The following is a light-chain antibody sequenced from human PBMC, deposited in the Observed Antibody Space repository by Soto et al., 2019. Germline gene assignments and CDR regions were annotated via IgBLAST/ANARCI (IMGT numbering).Light chain of an antibody. Sequence: QCALTQPRSVSGSPGQSVTISCTGTSSDVGGYNYVSWYQQHPGKAPKLMIYDVTMRPSGVPDRFSGSKSGNTASLTISGLQAEDEADYYCCSYAGSYTLVFGGGTKLTVL. V-gene: IGLV2-11*01. CDR3: CSYAGSYTLV. CDR2: DVT. CDR1: SSDVGGYNY. J-gene: IGLJ2*01.